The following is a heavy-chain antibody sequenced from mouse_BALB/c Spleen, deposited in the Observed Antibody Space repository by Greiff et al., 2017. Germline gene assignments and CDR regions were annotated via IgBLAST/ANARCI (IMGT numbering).Heavy chain of an antibody. CDR2: IWTGGGT. V-gene: IGHV2-9-2*01. CDR1: GFSLTSYD. Sequence: VMLVESGPGLVAPSQSLSITCTVSGFSLTSYDISWIRQPPGKGLEWLGVIWTGGGTNYNSAFMSRLSISKDNSKSQVFLKMNSLQTDDTAIYYCVRASYGNPWFAYWGQGTLVTVSA. CDR3: VRASYGNPWFAY. J-gene: IGHJ3*01. D-gene: IGHD2-10*01.